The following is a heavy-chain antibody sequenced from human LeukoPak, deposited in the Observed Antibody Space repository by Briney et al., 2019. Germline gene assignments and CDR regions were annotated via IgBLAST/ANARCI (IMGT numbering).Heavy chain of an antibody. CDR1: GVSISSYY. D-gene: IGHD2-2*02. CDR3: AKGHRGVYTDPINL. V-gene: IGHV4-59*04. CDR2: IDNDGST. Sequence: SETLSLTCTVSGVSISSYYWSWIRQPPGKGLEWIGSIDNDGSTYYSPSLKSRVTISVDTSKNQFTLNLSSVTAADTAVYYCAKGHRGVYTDPINLWGQGTLVTVSS. J-gene: IGHJ1*01.